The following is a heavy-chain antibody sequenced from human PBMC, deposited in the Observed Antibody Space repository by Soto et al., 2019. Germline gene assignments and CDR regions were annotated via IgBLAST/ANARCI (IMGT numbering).Heavy chain of an antibody. V-gene: IGHV3-33*01. D-gene: IGHD1-26*01. CDR3: ARWRGGYVGSYTDY. Sequence: QVQLVESGGGVVQPGMSLRLSCVGSGFTFRSFGMHWVRQAPDKGLEWVAVISDDGTTAYYSDSVRGRFTISRDSSKSTMFLQMNSLRGEDTAMYYCARWRGGYVGSYTDYWGQGTRVTVSS. CDR2: ISDDGTTA. J-gene: IGHJ4*02. CDR1: GFTFRSFG.